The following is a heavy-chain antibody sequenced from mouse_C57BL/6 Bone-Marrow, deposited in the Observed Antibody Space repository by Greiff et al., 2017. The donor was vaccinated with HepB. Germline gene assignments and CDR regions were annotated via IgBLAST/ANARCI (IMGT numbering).Heavy chain of an antibody. J-gene: IGHJ4*01. CDR2: IYPGDGDT. Sequence: VKVVESGPELVKPGASVKISCKASGYAFSSSWMNWVKQRPGKGLEWIGRIYPGDGDTNYNGKFKGKATLTADKSSSTAYMQLSSLTSEDSAVYFCANDYLYAMDYWGQGTSVTVSS. CDR1: GYAFSSSW. V-gene: IGHV1-82*01. D-gene: IGHD2-4*01. CDR3: ANDYLYAMDY.